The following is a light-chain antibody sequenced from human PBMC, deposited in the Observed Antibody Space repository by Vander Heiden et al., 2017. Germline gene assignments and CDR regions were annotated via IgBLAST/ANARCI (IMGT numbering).Light chain of an antibody. V-gene: IGKV1-39*01. CDR2: IAS. CDR3: QQTYTTPQT. CDR1: QSIGVY. Sequence: DVQMAQCLSSVSASLGDRVTITCRTSQSIGVYLNWYQQKPGKAPNLLIYIASSLQTGVPPRFSGSGSGIDFTLTISSLQPEDSATYYCQQTYTTPQTFGGGTKVEIK. J-gene: IGKJ4*01.